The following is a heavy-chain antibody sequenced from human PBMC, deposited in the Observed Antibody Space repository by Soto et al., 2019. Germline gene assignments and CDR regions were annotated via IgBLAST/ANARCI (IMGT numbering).Heavy chain of an antibody. CDR1: GGSISSGDYY. D-gene: IGHD4-17*01. J-gene: IGHJ3*02. CDR3: ARMNTVATPYDAFDI. CDR2: IYYSGST. V-gene: IGHV4-30-4*01. Sequence: PSETLSLTCTVSGGSISSGDYYWSWIRQPPGKGLEWIGYIYYSGSTYYNPSLKSRVTISVDTSKNQFSLKLSSVTAADTAVYYCARMNTVATPYDAFDIWGQGTMVTVSS.